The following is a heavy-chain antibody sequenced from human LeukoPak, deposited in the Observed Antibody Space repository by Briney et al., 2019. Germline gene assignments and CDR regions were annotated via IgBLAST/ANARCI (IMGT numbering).Heavy chain of an antibody. D-gene: IGHD4-11*01. J-gene: IGHJ5*02. CDR3: AKNHVTVPNGDWFGP. CDR1: GFTFSDSW. Sequence: PGGSLRLSCAASGFTFSDSWMSWVRQAPGKGLEWVASIKKDGSDKYYVDSVKGRFTVSRDNAKNSLYLQMNSLTAEDTAVYYCAKNHVTVPNGDWFGPWGQGTLVTVSS. CDR2: IKKDGSDK. V-gene: IGHV3-7*01.